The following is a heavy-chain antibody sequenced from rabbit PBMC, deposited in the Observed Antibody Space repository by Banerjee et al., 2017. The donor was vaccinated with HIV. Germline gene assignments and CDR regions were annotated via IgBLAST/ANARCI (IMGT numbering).Heavy chain of an antibody. CDR2: SYAGSSGST. CDR3: ARDTGTSFSTYGMDL. D-gene: IGHD7-1*01. J-gene: IGHJ6*01. CDR1: GFSFNSGYD. Sequence: QEQLEESGGGLVKPGGTLTLTCTVSGFSFNSGYDMCWVRQAPGKGLEWIACSYAGSSGSTYSAIWAKGRFTISRTSSTTVTLQMTSLTAADTATYFCARDTGTSFSTYGMDLWGPGTLVTVS. V-gene: IGHV1S45*01.